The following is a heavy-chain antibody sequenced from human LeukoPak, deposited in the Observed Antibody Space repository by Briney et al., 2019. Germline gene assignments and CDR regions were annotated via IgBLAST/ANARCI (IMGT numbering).Heavy chain of an antibody. CDR1: GFTFSSYS. J-gene: IGHJ4*02. CDR2: ISTSSSYI. CDR3: GRGPGCGSSLSCDY. V-gene: IGHV3-21*01. Sequence: GGSLRLSCAASGFTFSSYSMNWVRQAPGKGLEWVSSISTSSSYIYYADSVKGRFTISRDNAKNSLHLQMNSLRAEDTAVYYCGRGPGCGSSLSCDYWGQGTRVTVST. D-gene: IGHD6-13*01.